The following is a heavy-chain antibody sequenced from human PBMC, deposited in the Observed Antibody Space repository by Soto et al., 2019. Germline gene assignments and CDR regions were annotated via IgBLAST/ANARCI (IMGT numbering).Heavy chain of an antibody. Sequence: GASVKVSCKASGGTFSSYAISWVRQAPGQGLEWMGGIIPIFGTANYAQKFQGRVTITAGESTSTAYMELSSLRSEDTAVYYCARSEYYYDSSDCETHFDYWGQGTLVTVST. CDR3: ARSEYYYDSSDCETHFDY. J-gene: IGHJ4*02. CDR1: GGTFSSYA. CDR2: IIPIFGTA. V-gene: IGHV1-69*13. D-gene: IGHD3-22*01.